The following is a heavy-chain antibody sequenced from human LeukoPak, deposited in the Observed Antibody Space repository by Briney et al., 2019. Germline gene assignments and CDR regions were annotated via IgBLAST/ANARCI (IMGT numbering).Heavy chain of an antibody. J-gene: IGHJ5*02. CDR3: ARDGLVTKFDP. CDR1: GYTFTNYG. CDR2: ISTYNGNT. Sequence: ASVKVSCKASGYTFTNYGISWVRQAPGQGLEWMGWISTYNGNTNYAQKLQGRVSMTIDTSTSTAYMELRSLRSDDTAAYYCARDGLVTKFDPWGQGTLVTVSS. V-gene: IGHV1-18*01. D-gene: IGHD2-21*02.